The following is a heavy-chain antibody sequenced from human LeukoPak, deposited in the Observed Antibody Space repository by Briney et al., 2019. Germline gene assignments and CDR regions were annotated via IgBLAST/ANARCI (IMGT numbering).Heavy chain of an antibody. V-gene: IGHV5-51*01. CDR1: GYSFTSYW. CDR2: IYPGDSDT. D-gene: IGHD3-22*01. Sequence: GESLKISCKGSGYSFTSYWIGWVRQMPGKGLEWMGIIYPGDSDTRYSPSFQGQVTISADKSISTAYLQWSSLKASDTAMYYCARQDYYDGSGYWGAFIDYWGQGTLVTVSS. J-gene: IGHJ4*02. CDR3: ARQDYYDGSGYWGAFIDY.